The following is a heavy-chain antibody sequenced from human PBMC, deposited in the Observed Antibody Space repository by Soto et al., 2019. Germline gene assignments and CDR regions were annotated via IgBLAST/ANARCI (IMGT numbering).Heavy chain of an antibody. D-gene: IGHD4-17*01. V-gene: IGHV4-39*02. J-gene: IGHJ4*02. CDR1: GDSMSSSNYH. CDR2: IYYSGST. CDR3: ARSGLREEYYFDS. Sequence: PSETLSLTCTVSGDSMSSSNYHWGWIRQPPGKGPEWIGSIYYSGSTYYNPSLKSRVTISIGTSKTHFSLDLNSVTAADTAVYYCARSGLREEYYFDSWGQGTLVTVSS.